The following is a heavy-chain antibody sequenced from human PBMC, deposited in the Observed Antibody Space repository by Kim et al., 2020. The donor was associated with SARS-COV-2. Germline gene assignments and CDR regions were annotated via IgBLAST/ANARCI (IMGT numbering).Heavy chain of an antibody. D-gene: IGHD3-3*01. J-gene: IGHJ6*02. CDR2: MNPNSGNT. CDR1: GYTFTSYD. V-gene: IGHV1-8*01. Sequence: ASVKVSCKASGYTFTSYDINWVRQATGQGLEWMGWMNPNSGNTGYAQKFQGRVTMTRNTSISTAYMELSSLRSEDTAVYYCARGGNRGNYDFWSGYGYYYYGMDVWGQGTTVTVSS. CDR3: ARGGNRGNYDFWSGYGYYYYGMDV.